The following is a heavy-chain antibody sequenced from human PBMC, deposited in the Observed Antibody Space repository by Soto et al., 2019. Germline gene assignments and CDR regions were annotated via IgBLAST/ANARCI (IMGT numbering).Heavy chain of an antibody. CDR1: GFTVSSNY. CDR2: IYSGGST. V-gene: IGHV3-66*01. CDR3: ARDVVPNYDFWSGYRPLYYMDV. J-gene: IGHJ6*03. D-gene: IGHD3-3*01. Sequence: SLRLSCAASGFTVSSNYMSWVRQDQGKGLEWVSVIYSGGSTYYADSVKGRFTISRDNSKNTLYLQMNSLRAEDTAVYYCARDVVPNYDFWSGYRPLYYMDVWGKGTTVTVSS.